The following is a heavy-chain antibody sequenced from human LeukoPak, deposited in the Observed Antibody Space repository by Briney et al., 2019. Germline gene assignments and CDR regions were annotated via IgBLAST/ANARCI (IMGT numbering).Heavy chain of an antibody. J-gene: IGHJ4*02. CDR1: GFTFSSYS. Sequence: GGSLRLSCAASGFTFSSYSMNWVRQAPGKGLEWVSSISSSSSYIYYADSVKGRFTISRDNAKNSLYLQMNSLRAEDTAVYYCARGDYYDSGGYYSEFDYWGQGTLVTVSS. CDR3: ARGDYYDSGGYYSEFDY. V-gene: IGHV3-21*01. D-gene: IGHD3-22*01. CDR2: ISSSSSYI.